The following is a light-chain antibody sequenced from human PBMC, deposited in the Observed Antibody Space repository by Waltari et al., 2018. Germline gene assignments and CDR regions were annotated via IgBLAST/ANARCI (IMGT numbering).Light chain of an antibody. J-gene: IGLJ3*02. Sequence: NFMLTQPHSVSESPGKTVTISCTRSSGSIASNYVQWYQQRPGSSPTTVIYEDNQRPSGVPGRFSGSIDSSTSSASLTISGLKAEDEADYYCQSYDGSTWVFGGGTKLTVL. V-gene: IGLV6-57*01. CDR3: QSYDGSTWV. CDR2: EDN. CDR1: SGSIASNY.